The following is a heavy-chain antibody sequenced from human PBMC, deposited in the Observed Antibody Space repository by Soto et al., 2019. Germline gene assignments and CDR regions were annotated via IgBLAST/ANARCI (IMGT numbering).Heavy chain of an antibody. D-gene: IGHD3-3*01. Sequence: QVQLVESGGGVVQPGRSLRLSCAASGFTFSSYGMHWVRQAPGKGLEWVAVISYDGSNKYYADSVKGRFTISRDNSKNTLYLQMNSLRAEDTAVYYCAKATGFWSGHFDYWGQGTLVTVSS. CDR1: GFTFSSYG. CDR3: AKATGFWSGHFDY. CDR2: ISYDGSNK. V-gene: IGHV3-30*18. J-gene: IGHJ4*02.